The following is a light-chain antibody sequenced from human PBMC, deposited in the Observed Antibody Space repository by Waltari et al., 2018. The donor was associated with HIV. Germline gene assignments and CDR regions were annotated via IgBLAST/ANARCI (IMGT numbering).Light chain of an antibody. CDR1: EILLDSSGHYF. CDR3: MQAVQIPWT. Sequence: EIVMTQSPLYLPVPPGEPASISCTSSEILLDSSGHYFMDWYLQKPGQSPQLVIYLASNRASGAPDRCSGTRSGTNFTLTISRVEADDVGLYYCMQAVQIPWTFGQGT. V-gene: IGKV2-28*01. J-gene: IGKJ1*01. CDR2: LAS.